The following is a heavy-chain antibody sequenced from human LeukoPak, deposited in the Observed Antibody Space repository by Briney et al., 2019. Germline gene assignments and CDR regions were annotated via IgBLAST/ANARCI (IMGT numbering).Heavy chain of an antibody. CDR2: NTGSGGST. V-gene: IGHV3-23*01. Sequence: RGSLRLSCAASGFTFSSYAMHWVRQAPGKGLEWVSSNTGSGGSTYYADFVKGRFTISRDNSKNTLYLQMNSLRAEDTAVYYCARGGYYDILTGTYWYFDLWGRGTLVTVSS. J-gene: IGHJ2*01. CDR1: GFTFSSYA. CDR3: ARGGYYDILTGTYWYFDL. D-gene: IGHD3-9*01.